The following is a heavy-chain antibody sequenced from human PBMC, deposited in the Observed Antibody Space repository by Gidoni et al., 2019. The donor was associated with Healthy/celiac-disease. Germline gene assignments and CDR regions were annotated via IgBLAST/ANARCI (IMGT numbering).Heavy chain of an antibody. V-gene: IGHV1-3*01. D-gene: IGHD1-26*01. Sequence: QFQLVQSGAAVKKPGASVTVSCKASGYTFTSYAMHWVRQAPGQRLEWMGWITAGNGNTKYSQKFQGRVTITRDTSASTAYMELSSLRSEDTDVYYCARGPGSYYDFDYWGQGTLVTVSS. J-gene: IGHJ4*02. CDR2: ITAGNGNT. CDR3: ARGPGSYYDFDY. CDR1: GYTFTSYA.